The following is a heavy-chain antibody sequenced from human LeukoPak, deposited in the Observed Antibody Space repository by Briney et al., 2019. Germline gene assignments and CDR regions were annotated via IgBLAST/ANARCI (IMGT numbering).Heavy chain of an antibody. J-gene: IGHJ4*02. D-gene: IGHD6-6*01. CDR2: IYTSGST. CDR3: ARKPTRSHYFDY. Sequence: PSETLPLTCTVSGGSISSYYWSWIRQPAGKGLEWIGRIYTSGSTNYNPSLKSRVTMSVDTSKNQFSLKQSSVTAADTAVYYCARKPTRSHYFDYWGQGTLVTVSS. CDR1: GGSISSYY. V-gene: IGHV4-4*07.